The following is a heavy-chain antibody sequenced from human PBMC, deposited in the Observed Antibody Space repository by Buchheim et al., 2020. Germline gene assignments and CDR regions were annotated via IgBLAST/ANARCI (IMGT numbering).Heavy chain of an antibody. J-gene: IGHJ4*02. CDR2: ISGSGGST. V-gene: IGHV3-23*01. CDR1: GFTFSSYA. D-gene: IGHD3-3*01. CDR3: AKGEAIFGVVIIRGFDY. Sequence: EVQLLESGGGLVQPGGSLRLSCAASGFTFSSYAMSWVRQAPGKGLEWVSAISGSGGSTYYADSVKGRFTISSGNSKNTLYLQMNSRRAEDTAVYYCAKGEAIFGVVIIRGFDYWGQGTL.